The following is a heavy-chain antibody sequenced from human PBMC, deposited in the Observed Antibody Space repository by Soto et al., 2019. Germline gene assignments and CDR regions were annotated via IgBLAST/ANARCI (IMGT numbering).Heavy chain of an antibody. CDR2: INHSGST. CDR1: GGSFSGYY. CDR3: AIGRTSGEMDV. Sequence: PSETLSLTCAVYGGSFSGYYWSWIRQPPGKGLEWIGEINHSGSTNYNPSLKSRVTISVDTSKNQFSLKLSSVTAADTAVYYCAIGRTSGEMDVWGQGTTVTVSS. V-gene: IGHV4-34*01. J-gene: IGHJ6*02. D-gene: IGHD3-10*01.